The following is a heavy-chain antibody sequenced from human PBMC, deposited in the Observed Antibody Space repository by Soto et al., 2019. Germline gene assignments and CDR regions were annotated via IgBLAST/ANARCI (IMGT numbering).Heavy chain of an antibody. V-gene: IGHV4-59*01. CDR2: IYYSGST. CDR1: GGSISSYY. J-gene: IGHJ5*02. Sequence: PLETLSLTCTVSGGSISSYYLSWIRQPPGKGLEWIGYIYYSGSTNYNPSLKSRVTISVDTSKNQFSLKLSSVTAADTAVYYCARERMSNRFDPWGQGTLVTVSS. CDR3: ARERMSNRFDP.